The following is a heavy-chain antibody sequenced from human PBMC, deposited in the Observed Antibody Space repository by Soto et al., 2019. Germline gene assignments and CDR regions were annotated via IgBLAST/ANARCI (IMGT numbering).Heavy chain of an antibody. CDR3: ARFGTSAYYYDSRGDYPADGVGMDV. D-gene: IGHD3-22*01. Sequence: PSETLSLTCAVYGGSFSGYYWSWIRQPPGKGLEWIGEINHSGSTNYNPSLKSRVTISVDTSKNQFSLKLSSVTAADTAVYYCARFGTSAYYYDSRGDYPADGVGMDVWGQGTTVTVSS. J-gene: IGHJ6*02. V-gene: IGHV4-34*01. CDR1: GGSFSGYY. CDR2: INHSGST.